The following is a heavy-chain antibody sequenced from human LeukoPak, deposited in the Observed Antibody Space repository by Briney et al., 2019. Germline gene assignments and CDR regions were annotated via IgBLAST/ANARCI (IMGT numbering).Heavy chain of an antibody. D-gene: IGHD6-13*01. Sequence: SGGSLRLSCAASGFTFDDYAMHWVRQAPGKGLEWVSGISWNSGSIGYADSVKGRFTISRDNAKNSLYLQMNSLRAEDTALYYCAKDLSPGMAAAVVFDYWGQGTLVTVSS. CDR2: ISWNSGSI. CDR3: AKDLSPGMAAAVVFDY. V-gene: IGHV3-9*01. J-gene: IGHJ4*02. CDR1: GFTFDDYA.